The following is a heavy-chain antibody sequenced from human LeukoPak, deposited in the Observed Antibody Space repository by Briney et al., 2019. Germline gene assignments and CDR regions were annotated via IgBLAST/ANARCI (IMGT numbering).Heavy chain of an antibody. J-gene: IGHJ3*02. CDR2: IKQDGSEK. D-gene: IGHD5-12*01. CDR1: GFTFSNYW. Sequence: GGSLRLSCAASGFTFSNYWMHWVRQVPGKGLEWVANIKQDGSEKYYVDSVKGRFTISRDNAKNSLYLQINSLRAEDTAVYYCARGGGYDFAFDIWGQGTMVTVSS. CDR3: ARGGGYDFAFDI. V-gene: IGHV3-7*01.